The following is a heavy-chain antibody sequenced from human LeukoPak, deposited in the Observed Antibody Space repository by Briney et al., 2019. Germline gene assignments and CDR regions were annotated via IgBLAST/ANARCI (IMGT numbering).Heavy chain of an antibody. V-gene: IGHV3-30*03. CDR1: GFTFSSYA. Sequence: GRSLRLSCAASGFTFSSYAMHWVRQAPGKGLEWVAVISYDGSNKYYADSVKGRFSISRDNSKNTLYLQMNSLRAEDTAVYYCVRDGVATAFDYWGQGTLVTVSS. J-gene: IGHJ4*02. CDR3: VRDGVATAFDY. CDR2: ISYDGSNK. D-gene: IGHD5-12*01.